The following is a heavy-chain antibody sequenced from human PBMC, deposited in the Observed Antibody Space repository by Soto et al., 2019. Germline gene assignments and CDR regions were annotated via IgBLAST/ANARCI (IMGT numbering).Heavy chain of an antibody. CDR2: IWYDGSNK. CDR3: ARDKNYGGNSAGYYYGMDV. CDR1: GFTFSRYV. Sequence: QVQLVESGGGVVQPGRSLRLSCAASGFTFSRYVMHWVRQAPGKGLEWVAVIWYDGSNKYYADSVKGRFTISRDNSKNTLYLQMNSLRAEDTAVYYCARDKNYGGNSAGYYYGMDVWGQGTTVTVSS. V-gene: IGHV3-33*01. J-gene: IGHJ6*02. D-gene: IGHD4-17*01.